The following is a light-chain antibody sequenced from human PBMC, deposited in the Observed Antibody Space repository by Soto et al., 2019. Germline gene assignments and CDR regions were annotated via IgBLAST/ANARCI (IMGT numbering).Light chain of an antibody. Sequence: QSVLTQPPSASGTPGQRVTISCSGSSSNLGSNTVNWYQQLPGTAPKLLIYSNNQRPSGVPDRFSGSKSGTSASLAISGRQSEDEADYYCAAWDDSLNVVFGGGTKLTVL. V-gene: IGLV1-44*01. CDR2: SNN. J-gene: IGLJ2*01. CDR1: SSNLGSNT. CDR3: AAWDDSLNVV.